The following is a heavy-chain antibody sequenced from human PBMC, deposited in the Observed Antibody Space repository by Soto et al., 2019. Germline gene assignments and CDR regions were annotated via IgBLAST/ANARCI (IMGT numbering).Heavy chain of an antibody. J-gene: IGHJ4*02. Sequence: KASETLSLTCTVSGGSISSGDYYWSWIRQPPGKGLEWIGYIYYSGSTYYNPSLKSRVTISVDTSKNQFSLKLSSVTAADTAVYYCAREIPEAPFDYWGQGTLATVSS. CDR1: GGSISSGDYY. V-gene: IGHV4-30-4*01. D-gene: IGHD2-21*01. CDR3: AREIPEAPFDY. CDR2: IYYSGST.